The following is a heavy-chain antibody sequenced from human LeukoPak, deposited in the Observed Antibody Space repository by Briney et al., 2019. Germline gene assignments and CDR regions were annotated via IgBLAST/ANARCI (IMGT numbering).Heavy chain of an antibody. CDR3: ATRIAAAGSLDP. J-gene: IGHJ5*02. V-gene: IGHV3-21*01. D-gene: IGHD6-13*01. CDR1: GFTFSSYS. CDR2: ISSSSSYI. Sequence: PGGSLRLSCAASGFTFSSYSMNWARQAPGKGLEWVSSISSSSSYIYYADSVKGRFTISRDNAKNSLYLQMNSLRAEDTAVYYCATRIAAAGSLDPWGQGTLVTVSS.